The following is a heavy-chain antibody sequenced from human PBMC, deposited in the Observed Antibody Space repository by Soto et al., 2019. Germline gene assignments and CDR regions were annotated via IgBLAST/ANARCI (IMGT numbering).Heavy chain of an antibody. CDR3: ARDLSSCTSARCYSYYYGMDV. Sequence: GGSLRLSCSASGFNFSRYWTHWVRQVPGRGLMWVSHINSDGSRTTYADSVKGRFTISRDNAKNTLYLQMNSLRAEDTAVYYCARDLSSCTSARCYSYYYGMDVWGQGTTVTVSS. CDR2: INSDGSRT. CDR1: GFNFSRYW. V-gene: IGHV3-74*01. J-gene: IGHJ6*02. D-gene: IGHD2-2*01.